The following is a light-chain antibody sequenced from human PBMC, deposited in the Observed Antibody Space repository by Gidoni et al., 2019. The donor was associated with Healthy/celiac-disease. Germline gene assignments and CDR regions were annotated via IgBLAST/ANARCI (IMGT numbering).Light chain of an antibody. CDR3: QQSCCTPQFT. CDR1: QSISSY. V-gene: IGKV1-39*01. Sequence: DIQMTHSLSSLSASVGDRVTITCRASQSISSYLNWYQQKPGKAPKLLIYAASSLQCGVPSRFSGSGSGTDFTLTISSLQPEDFATYYCQQSCCTPQFTFGGGTKVEIK. CDR2: AAS. J-gene: IGKJ4*01.